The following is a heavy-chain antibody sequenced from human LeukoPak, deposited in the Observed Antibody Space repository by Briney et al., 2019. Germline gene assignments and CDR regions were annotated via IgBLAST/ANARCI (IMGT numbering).Heavy chain of an antibody. D-gene: IGHD4-11*01. CDR3: ARHVGYEYSNYDY. CDR1: GYSFTSYW. Sequence: GESLKISCKGSGYSFTSYWIGWVRQMPGKGLGWMGIIYPGDSDTRYSPSLQGQVTISADKSISTAYLQWSSLKASDTAMYYCARHVGYEYSNYDYWGQGTLVTVSS. V-gene: IGHV5-51*01. J-gene: IGHJ4*02. CDR2: IYPGDSDT.